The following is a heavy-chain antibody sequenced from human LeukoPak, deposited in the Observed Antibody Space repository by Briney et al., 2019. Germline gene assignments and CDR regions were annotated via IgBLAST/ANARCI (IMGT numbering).Heavy chain of an antibody. D-gene: IGHD1-26*01. Sequence: PGGSLRLSCAASGFTFSSYGMHWVRQAPGKGLEWVAFIRYDGSNKYYADSVKGRFTISRDNSKNTLYLQMNSLRAEDTAVYYCAKAFGSYYVERSNYFDYWGQGTLVTVSS. V-gene: IGHV3-30*02. J-gene: IGHJ4*02. CDR2: IRYDGSNK. CDR1: GFTFSSYG. CDR3: AKAFGSYYVERSNYFDY.